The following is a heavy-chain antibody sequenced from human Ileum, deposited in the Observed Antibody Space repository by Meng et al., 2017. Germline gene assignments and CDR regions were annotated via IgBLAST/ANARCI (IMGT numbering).Heavy chain of an antibody. CDR3: ARYEKVPENYYGSGDIDF. CDR1: GFTFNNYA. CDR2: NSGTGRSA. J-gene: IGHJ4*02. D-gene: IGHD3-10*01. V-gene: IGHV3-23*01. Sequence: GGSLRLSCTASGFTFNNYAMSWVRQAPGKGLEWVSVNSGTGRSAYYVESVKGRFTISRDNSKNTLYLQMNSLRVEDTAVYYCARYEKVPENYYGSGDIDFWGQGTLVTVSS.